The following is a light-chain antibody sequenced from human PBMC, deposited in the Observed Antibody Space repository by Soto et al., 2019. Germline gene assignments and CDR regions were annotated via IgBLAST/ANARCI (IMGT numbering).Light chain of an antibody. J-gene: IGKJ4*01. V-gene: IGKV3-15*01. CDR3: QQYYNWPPLT. Sequence: EIVMTQSPATLSVSPGERATLSCRASQSVSSSLAWYQQKPGQAPRLLIYGASTRATGIPARFSGSGSGTEFTLTISSLQSADLAVYYCQQYYNWPPLTFGGGTKVEIK. CDR1: QSVSSS. CDR2: GAS.